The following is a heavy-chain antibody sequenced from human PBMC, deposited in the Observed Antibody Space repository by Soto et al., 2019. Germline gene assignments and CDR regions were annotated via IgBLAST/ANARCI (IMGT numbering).Heavy chain of an antibody. CDR3: ATHFTVTKADYYYYGMDV. J-gene: IGHJ6*02. V-gene: IGHV3-23*01. D-gene: IGHD4-17*01. CDR1: GFTFSSYA. CDR2: ISGSGGST. Sequence: GGSLRLSCAASGFTFSSYAMSWVRQAPGKGLEWVSAISGSGGSTYYADSVKGRFTISRDNSKNTLYLQMNSLRAEDTAVYYCATHFTVTKADYYYYGMDVWGQGTTVTVSS.